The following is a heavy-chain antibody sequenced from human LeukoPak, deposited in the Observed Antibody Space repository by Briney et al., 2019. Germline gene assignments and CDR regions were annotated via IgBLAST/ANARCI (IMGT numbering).Heavy chain of an antibody. CDR1: GDSVSSNSAA. CDR2: TYYRSKWYN. D-gene: IGHD7-27*01. Sequence: SQTLSLTCAISGDSVSSNSAAWNWIRQSPSRGLEWLGRTYYRSKWYNDYAVSVKSRITINPDTSKNQFSLKLSSVTAADTAVYYCARKGTGDWGRYFDYWGQGTLVTVSS. V-gene: IGHV6-1*01. J-gene: IGHJ4*02. CDR3: ARKGTGDWGRYFDY.